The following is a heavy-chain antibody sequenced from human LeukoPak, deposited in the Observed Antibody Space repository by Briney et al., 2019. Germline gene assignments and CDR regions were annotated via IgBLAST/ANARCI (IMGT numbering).Heavy chain of an antibody. J-gene: IGHJ5*02. V-gene: IGHV5-51*03. Sequence: GESLKTSCKASGQSFTNYWIGWVRQMPGKGLEWMGIIHPLDSTTLYTPSFQGQVTISADKSISTAYLQWSSLQPSDTAMYYCARRYYHSTEFDPWGQGALVTVSS. CDR2: IHPLDSTT. CDR3: ARRYYHSTEFDP. D-gene: IGHD3-22*01. CDR1: GQSFTNYW.